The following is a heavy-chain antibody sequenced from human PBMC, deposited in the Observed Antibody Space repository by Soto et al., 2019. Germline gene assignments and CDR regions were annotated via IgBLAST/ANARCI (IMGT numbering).Heavy chain of an antibody. V-gene: IGHV1-69*08. CDR1: GGTFSSYT. J-gene: IGHJ6*02. D-gene: IGHD5-12*01. Sequence: QVQLVQSGAEVKKPGSSVKVSCKASGGTFSSYTISWVRQAPGQGLEWMGRIIPIHGIANYAQKFQGRVTSTADKSTSTAFMELSSLRSDDTAVYYCARESAMATNCVWGQGTTYTVAS. CDR3: ARESAMATNCV. CDR2: IIPIHGIA.